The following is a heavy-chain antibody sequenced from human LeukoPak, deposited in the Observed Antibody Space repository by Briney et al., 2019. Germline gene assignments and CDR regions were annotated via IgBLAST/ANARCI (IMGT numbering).Heavy chain of an antibody. V-gene: IGHV1-2*02. J-gene: IGHJ5*02. CDR1: GYSFSSFY. CDR3: ARSRTSSGYAAFGP. CDR2: INPTSGGT. Sequence: ASVKVSCKASGYSFSSFYLHWVRQVPGKDLEWMGWINPTSGGTFYLQKFQGRLAVSRDTSLGTVYMELSSLRYDDTAVYFCARSRTSSGYAAFGPWGQGTLVTVSS. D-gene: IGHD5-12*01.